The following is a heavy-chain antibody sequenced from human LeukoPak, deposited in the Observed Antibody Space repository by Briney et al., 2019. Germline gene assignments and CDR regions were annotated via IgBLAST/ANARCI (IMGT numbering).Heavy chain of an antibody. CDR1: GYTFTSYY. CDR3: ARDMLAVPSNWFDP. CDR2: INPSGGGT. V-gene: IGHV1-46*01. J-gene: IGHJ5*02. Sequence: ASVKVSCKASGYTFTSYYIHGVRQAPGQGLEWMGVINPSGGGTSYAQKFQGRVTMTRDTPTSTVYMDLRSLRSEDTAVYFCARDMLAVPSNWFDPWGQGTLVTVSS. D-gene: IGHD2-8*01.